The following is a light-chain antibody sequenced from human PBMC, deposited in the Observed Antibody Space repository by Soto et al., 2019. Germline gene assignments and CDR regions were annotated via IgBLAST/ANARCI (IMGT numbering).Light chain of an antibody. CDR3: KHYNSYPLT. J-gene: IGKJ4*01. CDR1: QSIGSW. CDR2: DAS. V-gene: IGKV1-5*01. Sequence: DIQMTQSPPTLSASIGDRVTITCRASQSIGSWLTWFQQKPGQAPKLLIHDASSLESGVPSRFRGSGSGTEFTLTISSLQTDDFATYYCKHYNSYPLTFGGGTK.